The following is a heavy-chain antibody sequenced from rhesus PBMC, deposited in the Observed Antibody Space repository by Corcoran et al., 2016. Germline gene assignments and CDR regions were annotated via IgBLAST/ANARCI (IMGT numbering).Heavy chain of an antibody. D-gene: IGHD3-16*01. V-gene: IGHV4-147*01. CDR2: IYGSSGST. CDR1: GYSISSNY. J-gene: IGHJ4*01. Sequence: QVQLQESGPGLVKPSETLSLTCAVSGYSISSNYWSWIRQPPGKGLEWIGYIYGSSGSTYYNPSLKSRVTISTDTSKNQFSLKLSSVTAADTAVYYCARDLGYYSGSYYSFDYWGQGVLVTVSS. CDR3: ARDLGYYSGSYYSFDY.